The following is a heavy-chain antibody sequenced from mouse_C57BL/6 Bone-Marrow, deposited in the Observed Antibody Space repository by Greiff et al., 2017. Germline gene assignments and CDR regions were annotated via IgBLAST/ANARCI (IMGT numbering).Heavy chain of an antibody. J-gene: IGHJ4*01. CDR2: IVHSDSCT. CDR1: GYTFTSYW. CDR3: ARDGSSYNYAMDY. V-gene: IGHV1-69*01. D-gene: IGHD1-1*01. Sequence: QVQLKQSGTVLARPGASLKLSCKASGYTFTSYWMHWVKQTPGQGLEWIGEIVHSDSCTNYNQKFKGKFTFTVDKSSSTSYKQLSRLTSEDTAVYYWARDGSSYNYAMDYWGQGTSVTVSS.